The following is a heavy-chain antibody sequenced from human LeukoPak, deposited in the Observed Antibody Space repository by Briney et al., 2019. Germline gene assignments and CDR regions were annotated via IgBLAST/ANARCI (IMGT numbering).Heavy chain of an antibody. D-gene: IGHD3-22*01. CDR2: IEYSSSSI. V-gene: IGHV3-48*01. CDR3: AKGGPYYYDSSGFDY. CDR1: GFTFSSYS. J-gene: IGHJ4*02. Sequence: GGSLRLSCAASGFTFSSYSMNWVRQAPGKGLEWVSYIEYSSSSIYYADSVKGRFTISRDNAKNSLYLQMNSLRAEDTAVYYCAKGGPYYYDSSGFDYWGQGTLVTVSS.